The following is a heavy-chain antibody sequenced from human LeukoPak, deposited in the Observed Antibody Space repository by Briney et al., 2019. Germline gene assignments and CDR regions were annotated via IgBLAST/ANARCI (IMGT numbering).Heavy chain of an antibody. CDR2: SRNKANRHTT. Sequence: GGSLRLSCAASGFTFSDHYMDWVRQAPGKGPEWVGRSRNKANRHTTEYAASVKGRFSISRDDSHNSVYLQMNSLKIEDTAGYYCTSGTTSIYNMDVWGQGTTVTVSS. CDR3: TSGTTSIYNMDV. D-gene: IGHD1-7*01. CDR1: GFTFSDHY. V-gene: IGHV3-72*01. J-gene: IGHJ6*02.